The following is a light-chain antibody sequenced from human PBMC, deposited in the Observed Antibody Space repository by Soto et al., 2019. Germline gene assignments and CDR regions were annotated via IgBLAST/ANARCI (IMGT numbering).Light chain of an antibody. Sequence: EIVLTQSPATLSLYTGERATLSCRASQSVSSYLAWYQQKPGQAPRLLIYGASTRATGIPDRFSGSGSGTDFTLTISRLEPEDFAVYYCQQYGSSPPITFGGGTKVDIK. J-gene: IGKJ4*01. CDR3: QQYGSSPPIT. CDR1: QSVSSY. CDR2: GAS. V-gene: IGKV3-20*01.